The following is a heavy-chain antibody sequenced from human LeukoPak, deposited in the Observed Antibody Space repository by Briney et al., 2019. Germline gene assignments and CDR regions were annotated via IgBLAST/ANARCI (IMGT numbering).Heavy chain of an antibody. D-gene: IGHD2-8*01. CDR2: ISYGGSNK. Sequence: GGSLSLSCAASGFTFSSYAMHWVRQAPGKGLEWVAVISYGGSNKYYADSVKGRFTISRDNSKNTLYLQMNSLRAEDTAVYYCARGGYCTNGVCYTLYYYMDVWGKGTTVTVSS. CDR3: ARGGYCTNGVCYTLYYYMDV. J-gene: IGHJ6*03. V-gene: IGHV3-30*04. CDR1: GFTFSSYA.